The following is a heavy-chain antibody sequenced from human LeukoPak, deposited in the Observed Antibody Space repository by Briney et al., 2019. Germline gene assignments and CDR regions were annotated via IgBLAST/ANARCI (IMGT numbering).Heavy chain of an antibody. CDR2: ITSGSSYI. CDR3: ARGDKSSGWYFFDY. J-gene: IGHJ4*02. Sequence: GGSLRLSCAASGFTFSSYTMNWVRQAPGKGLEWVSSITSGSSYIYYADSLKDRFTISRDNANNSLCLQMNSLRAEDTAVYYCARGDKSSGWYFFDYWGQGALVTVSS. D-gene: IGHD6-19*01. V-gene: IGHV3-21*01. CDR1: GFTFSSYT.